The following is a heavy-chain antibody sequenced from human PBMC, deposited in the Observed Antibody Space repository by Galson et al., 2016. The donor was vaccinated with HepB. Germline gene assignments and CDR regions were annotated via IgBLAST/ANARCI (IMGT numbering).Heavy chain of an antibody. CDR3: ARDRGLLHYYYGMDV. J-gene: IGHJ6*02. CDR1: GFTFNNYG. Sequence: SLRLSCATSGFTFNNYGINWVRQAPGKGLEWVAVISYDGNNRHYADAVKGRFTISRDSSTNTVYLQMNSLRADDTAVYFCARDRGLLHYYYGMDVWGQGTMVTGSS. CDR2: ISYDGNNR. D-gene: IGHD4-17*01. V-gene: IGHV3-33*08.